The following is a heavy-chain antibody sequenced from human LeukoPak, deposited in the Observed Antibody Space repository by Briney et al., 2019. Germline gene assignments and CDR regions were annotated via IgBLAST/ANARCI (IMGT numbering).Heavy chain of an antibody. CDR2: ISSNSNTI. V-gene: IGHV3-48*01. CDR3: ALHSFGSGWYY. D-gene: IGHD6-19*01. J-gene: IGHJ4*02. Sequence: PGGSLRLSCAASGFTFSSYSMNWVRQAPGKGLEWVSYISSNSNTIYYADSVKGRFTISRDNAKNSLYLQMNSLRGEDTAVYYCALHSFGSGWYYWGQGTLVTVSS. CDR1: GFTFSSYS.